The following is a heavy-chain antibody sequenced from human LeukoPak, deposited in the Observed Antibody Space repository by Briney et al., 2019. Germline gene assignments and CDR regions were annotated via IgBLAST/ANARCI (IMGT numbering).Heavy chain of an antibody. CDR2: INSDGSST. D-gene: IGHD3-22*01. CDR3: ARGRDSSAYPYFDY. V-gene: IGHV3-74*01. J-gene: IGHJ4*02. CDR1: GLTLRNYA. Sequence: PGRSLRLSCAASGLTLRNYAMHWVRHVPGKGLVWVSRINSDGSSTNYADSVKGRFTISRDNAKSTLYLKMNSLRAEDTAVYYCARGRDSSAYPYFDYWGQGTLVTVSS.